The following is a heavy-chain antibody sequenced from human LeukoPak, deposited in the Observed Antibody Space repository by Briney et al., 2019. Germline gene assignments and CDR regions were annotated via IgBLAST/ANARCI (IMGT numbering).Heavy chain of an antibody. CDR1: GGSISSGSYY. V-gene: IGHV4-61*02. J-gene: IGHJ3*02. Sequence: SETLSLTCTVSGGSISSGSYYWSWIRQPAGKGLEWIGRIYTSGSTNYNPSLKSRVTISVDTSKNQFSLKLSSVTAADTAVYYCARDRITISPGAFDIWGQGTMVTVSS. CDR2: IYTSGST. D-gene: IGHD3-9*01. CDR3: ARDRITISPGAFDI.